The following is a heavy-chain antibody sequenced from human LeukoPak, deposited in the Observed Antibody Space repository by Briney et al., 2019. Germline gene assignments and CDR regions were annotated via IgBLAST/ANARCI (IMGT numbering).Heavy chain of an antibody. CDR1: GGSFSNYY. D-gene: IGHD3-9*01. Sequence: SETLSLTCAVYGGSFSNYYWSWIRQPPGKGLEWVGEINHSGSANYNPSLKSRVTISVDTSKNQFSLKLSSVTAADTAVYYCARAGLRFFDWSNSYYYAMDVWLQGAALSVSS. CDR3: ARAGLRFFDWSNSYYYAMDV. J-gene: IGHJ6*02. CDR2: INHSGSA. V-gene: IGHV4-34*01.